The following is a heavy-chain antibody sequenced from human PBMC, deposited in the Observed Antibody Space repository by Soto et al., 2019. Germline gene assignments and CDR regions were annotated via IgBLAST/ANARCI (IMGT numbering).Heavy chain of an antibody. V-gene: IGHV3-23*01. CDR1: GFTFSSYA. D-gene: IGHD3-22*01. J-gene: IGHJ4*02. CDR2: ISGSGGST. Sequence: GGSLRLSCAASGFTFSSYAMSWVRQAPGEGLEWVSAISGSGGSTYYADSVKGRFTISRDNSKNTLYLQMNSLRAEDTAVYYCAKDHYDSSGYYPLYYFDCWGQGTLVTVSS. CDR3: AKDHYDSSGYYPLYYFDC.